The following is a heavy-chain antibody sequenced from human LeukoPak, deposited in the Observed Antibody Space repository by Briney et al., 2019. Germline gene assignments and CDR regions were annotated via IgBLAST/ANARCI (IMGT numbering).Heavy chain of an antibody. CDR3: ARSGGGYTATILGYFFDY. Sequence: SETLSLTCTVSGGSVMSYYWSWIRQPPGKGLEWLGYIYSNGSTNFHPSLKSRLTISVDTSKNQFSLKLTSVTAADTAVYYCARSGGGYTATILGYFFDYWGQGDLVTVSS. CDR2: IYSNGST. V-gene: IGHV4-59*02. CDR1: GGSVMSYY. D-gene: IGHD5-18*01. J-gene: IGHJ4*02.